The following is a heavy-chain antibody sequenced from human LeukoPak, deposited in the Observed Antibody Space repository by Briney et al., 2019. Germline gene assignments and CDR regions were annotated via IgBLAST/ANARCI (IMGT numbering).Heavy chain of an antibody. CDR2: ISSSSSYI. D-gene: IGHD3-22*01. CDR3: ARSNLDTSGYYFDY. V-gene: IGHV3-21*04. J-gene: IGHJ4*01. CDR1: GFTFSSYS. Sequence: GGSLRLSCAASGFTFSSYSMNWVRQAPGKGLEWVSSISSSSSYIYYADSVRGRFTISRDNARNSLYLQMTSLRAEDTALYFCARSNLDTSGYYFDYWGQGALVTVSS.